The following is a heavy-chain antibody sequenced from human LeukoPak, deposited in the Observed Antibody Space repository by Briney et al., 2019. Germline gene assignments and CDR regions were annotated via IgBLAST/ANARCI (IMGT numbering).Heavy chain of an antibody. CDR3: ARGTELITFDY. Sequence: ASVKVSCKASGYTFTGYHIHWVRQAPGQGLEWMGRINPHSGGTNYAQKFQGRVTMTRDTSISTGYMELSRLRSDDTAVYYCARGTELITFDYWGQGTLVTVSP. J-gene: IGHJ4*02. CDR2: INPHSGGT. D-gene: IGHD1-1*01. V-gene: IGHV1-2*06. CDR1: GYTFTGYH.